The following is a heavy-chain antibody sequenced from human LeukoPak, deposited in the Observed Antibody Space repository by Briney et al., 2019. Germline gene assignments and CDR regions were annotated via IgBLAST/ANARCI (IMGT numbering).Heavy chain of an antibody. CDR3: ARQGFDSGFDY. CDR2: LFSGGDT. J-gene: IGHJ4*01. D-gene: IGHD2-21*01. CDR1: GFSFRRYY. Sequence: PGGSLRLFCAASGFSFRRYYMSWVRQAPGKGLQWVSVLFSGGDTYYADSVKDRFSISRDSSRETLFLQMNSLRADDTAVYYCARQGFDSGFDYWGHGTMVTVSS. V-gene: IGHV3-66*04.